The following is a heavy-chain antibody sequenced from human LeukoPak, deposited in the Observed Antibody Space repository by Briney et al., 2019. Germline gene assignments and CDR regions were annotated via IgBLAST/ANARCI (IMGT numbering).Heavy chain of an antibody. V-gene: IGHV3-23*01. CDR3: AKEFSYYYGSGSYLGYFDY. Sequence: HPGRSLRLSFAASGSTVSSYAMSSVSQAPGEGLGWVSAISGSGGSTSYAASVKGPFPFSRDNSKSTLYPQMNSLRAGDTAVYHCAKEFSYYYGSGSYLGYFDYWGQETLVTVS. CDR1: GSTVSSYA. D-gene: IGHD3-10*01. CDR2: ISGSGGST. J-gene: IGHJ4*02.